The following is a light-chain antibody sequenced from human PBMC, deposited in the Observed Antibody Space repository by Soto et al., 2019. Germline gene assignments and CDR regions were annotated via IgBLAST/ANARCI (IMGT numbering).Light chain of an antibody. Sequence: DIQMTQSPSSLSASVGDRVTISCRASRSISIYLSWYQQRPGKAPKVLIYAASSLQRGVPSRFSGSGSGTDFTLTISSLQPEDFATYYCQESYSTLYTFGQGTKLEI. CDR1: RSISIY. CDR3: QESYSTLYT. CDR2: AAS. J-gene: IGKJ2*01. V-gene: IGKV1-39*01.